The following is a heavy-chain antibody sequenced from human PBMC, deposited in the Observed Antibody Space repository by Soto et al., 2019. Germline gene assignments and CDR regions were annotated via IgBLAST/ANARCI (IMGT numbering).Heavy chain of an antibody. V-gene: IGHV3-7*01. CDR3: ARIAATGRGWDV. Sequence: EVQLVESGGGLVQPGGSLRLSCVDSGFTFSSYWMSWVRQAPVKGLEWVGNIKQYGREENYVDSLKGRFTISRDNAKNSMYLQMNSLRAEDTAVYYWARIAATGRGWDVWGQGTTVVVSS. CDR1: GFTFSSYW. D-gene: IGHD6-13*01. CDR2: IKQYGREE. J-gene: IGHJ6*02.